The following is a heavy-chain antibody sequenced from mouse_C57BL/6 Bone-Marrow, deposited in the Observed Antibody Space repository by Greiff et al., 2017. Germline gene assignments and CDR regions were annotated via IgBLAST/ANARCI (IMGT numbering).Heavy chain of an antibody. CDR1: GYTFTDYY. CDR2: INPYNGGT. V-gene: IGHV1-19*01. J-gene: IGHJ2*01. Sequence: VQLQQSGPVLVKPGASVKMSCKASGYTFTDYYMNWVKQSHGKSLEWIGVINPYNGGTSYNQKFKGKATLTVDKSSSTAYMELNSLTSEDSAVXYCARRNYGSSYVGYWGQGTTLTVSS. CDR3: ARRNYGSSYVGY. D-gene: IGHD1-1*01.